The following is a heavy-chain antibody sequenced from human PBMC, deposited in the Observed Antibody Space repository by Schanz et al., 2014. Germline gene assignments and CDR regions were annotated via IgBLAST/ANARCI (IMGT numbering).Heavy chain of an antibody. CDR3: VRDILHRVYDSGSP. Sequence: DVQLLESGGGLVQPGGSLRLSCAASGFSVGNKYMNWVRQAPGKGLEWVSAISGSGGSTYYADSVKGRFTISRDNAKNSLFLHMNSLRAEDTAVYYCVRDILHRVYDSGSPWGQGTLVTVSS. D-gene: IGHD3-10*01. CDR2: ISGSGGST. V-gene: IGHV3-48*03. J-gene: IGHJ5*02. CDR1: GFSVGNKY.